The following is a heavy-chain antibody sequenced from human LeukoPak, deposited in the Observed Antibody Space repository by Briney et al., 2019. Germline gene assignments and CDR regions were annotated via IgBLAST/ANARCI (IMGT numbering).Heavy chain of an antibody. Sequence: SETLSLTCTVSGGSISSSSYYWGWIRQPPGQGLEWIGAIYYTGTTYYNPSLRSRVTISVDTSKNHFSLKLSSVTAADTALYYCASAPRQGSIGGLDYWGQGTLVTVSS. CDR1: GGSISSSSYY. V-gene: IGHV4-39*02. D-gene: IGHD3-16*01. CDR3: ASAPRQGSIGGLDY. CDR2: IYYTGTT. J-gene: IGHJ4*02.